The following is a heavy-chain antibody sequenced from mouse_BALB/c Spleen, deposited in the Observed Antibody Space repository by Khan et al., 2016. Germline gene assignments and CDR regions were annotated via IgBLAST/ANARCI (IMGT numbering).Heavy chain of an antibody. CDR2: IDPDNGDT. V-gene: IGHV14-4*02. Sequence: VQLQQSGAELVRSGASVKLSCTASGLNIKDFYMHWVKQRPEQGLEWIGWIDPDNGDTEYDPNFQGKATMTADTSSNTAYLHLTSLTSEDTAVYYCARYGNSLAWFAYWGRGTLVTVSA. CDR1: GLNIKDFY. D-gene: IGHD2-1*01. J-gene: IGHJ3*01. CDR3: ARYGNSLAWFAY.